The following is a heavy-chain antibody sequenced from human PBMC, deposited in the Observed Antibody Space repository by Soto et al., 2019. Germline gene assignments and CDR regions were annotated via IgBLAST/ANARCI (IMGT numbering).Heavy chain of an antibody. CDR1: GFTFSSYA. CDR2: ISYDGSNK. V-gene: IGHV3-30-3*01. CDR3: ASAHSSGYFVAFDI. Sequence: LRLSFAASGFTFSSYAMHWVRQAPGKGLEWVAVISYDGSNKYYADSVKGRFTISRDNSKNTLYLQMNSLRAEDTAVYYCASAHSSGYFVAFDIWGQGTMVTVSS. D-gene: IGHD3-22*01. J-gene: IGHJ3*02.